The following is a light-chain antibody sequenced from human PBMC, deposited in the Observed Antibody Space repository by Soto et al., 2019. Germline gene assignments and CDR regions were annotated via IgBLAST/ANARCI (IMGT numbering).Light chain of an antibody. CDR3: HQYDNLPPT. Sequence: DIPMTQSPSSLSASVGDRVTITCRASQDINNYLDWYQVKPGKAPKLLIYDATNLETGVPSRFSGSGSRTDFSFTISSLQPEDVAIYYCHQYDNLPPTFGQGTRLDIK. CDR1: QDINNY. J-gene: IGKJ5*01. V-gene: IGKV1-33*01. CDR2: DAT.